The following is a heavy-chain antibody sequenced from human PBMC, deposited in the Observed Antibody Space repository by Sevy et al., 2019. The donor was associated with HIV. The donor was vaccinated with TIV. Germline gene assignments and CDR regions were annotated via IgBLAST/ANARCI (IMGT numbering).Heavy chain of an antibody. CDR2: MSYDGSNK. D-gene: IGHD3-10*01. V-gene: IGHV3-30-3*01. CDR3: ARDRKVRGVMGYFDY. CDR1: GFTFSSYA. J-gene: IGHJ4*02. Sequence: GGSLRLSCAASGFTFSSYAMHWVRQAPGKGLEWVAVMSYDGSNKYYADSVKGRFTISRDNSKNTLYLQMNSLRAEDTAVYYCARDRKVRGVMGYFDYWGQGTLVTVSS.